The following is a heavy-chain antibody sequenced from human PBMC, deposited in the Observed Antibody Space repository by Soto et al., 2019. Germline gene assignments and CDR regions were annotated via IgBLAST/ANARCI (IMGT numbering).Heavy chain of an antibody. Sequence: SVKVSCKASGGTFSSYRINWVRQAPGQGLEWVGGIVPIYRTADYAQKFQGRVTITADESARTAYMELRSLKSQDTAVYYCARDSGAKLSSSWGQGPLVIVSS. CDR2: IVPIYRTA. D-gene: IGHD6-13*01. V-gene: IGHV1-69*13. CDR3: ARDSGAKLSSS. CDR1: GGTFSSYR. J-gene: IGHJ4*02.